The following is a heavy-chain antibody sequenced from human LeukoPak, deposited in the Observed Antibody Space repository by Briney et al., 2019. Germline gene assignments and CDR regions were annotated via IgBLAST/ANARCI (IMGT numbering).Heavy chain of an antibody. V-gene: IGHV4-59*01. D-gene: IGHD3-22*01. CDR3: ARGDDYYDSSGYDFDY. Sequence: PSETLSLTCTVSGGSISGYYWSWIRQPPGKGLEWIGFIYYRGSTNYNPSLKSRVTISVDTSKNQFSLKLSSVTAADTAVYYCARGDDYYDSSGYDFDYWGQGILVTVSS. CDR2: IYYRGST. CDR1: GGSISGYY. J-gene: IGHJ4*02.